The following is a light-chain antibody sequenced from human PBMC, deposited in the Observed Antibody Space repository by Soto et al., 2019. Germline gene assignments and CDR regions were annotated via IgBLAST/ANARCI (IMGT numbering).Light chain of an antibody. V-gene: IGLV2-14*03. CDR2: NVY. J-gene: IGLJ1*01. CDR3: SSCTISRTYV. CDR1: SSDVGAYNF. Sequence: QSALTQPASVSGSPGQSITISCTGTSSDVGAYNFVSWHQQHPGKAPKLIIYNVYDRPSGISYRFSGSKSGNTASLTISGLQGEDEADYYCSSCTISRTYVFGTGTKVTVL.